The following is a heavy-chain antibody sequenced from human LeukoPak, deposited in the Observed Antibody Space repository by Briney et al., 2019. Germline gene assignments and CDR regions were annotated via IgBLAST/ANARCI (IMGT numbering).Heavy chain of an antibody. CDR2: IYYSGST. D-gene: IGHD2-2*01. J-gene: IGHJ3*02. CDR1: GGSISSGDYY. Sequence: KSSQTLSLTCTVSGGSISSGDYYWSWIRQPPGKGLEWIGYIYYSGSTYYNPSLKSRVTISVDTSKNHFSLKLSSVTAADTAVYYCARDGVVVPASYAFDIWGQGTMVTVSS. CDR3: ARDGVVVPASYAFDI. V-gene: IGHV4-30-4*01.